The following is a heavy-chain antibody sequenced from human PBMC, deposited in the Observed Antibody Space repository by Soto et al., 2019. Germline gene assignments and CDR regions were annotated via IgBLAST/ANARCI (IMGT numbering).Heavy chain of an antibody. CDR2: IYYSGST. J-gene: IGHJ4*02. CDR1: GGSISSSSYY. D-gene: IGHD3-22*01. V-gene: IGHV4-39*01. CDR3: ASGDYDSSGYYI. Sequence: QLQLQESGPGLVKPSETLSLTCTVSGGSISSSSYYWGWIRQPPGKGLEWTGSIYYSGSTYYNPSLKSRVTISVDTSKNQFSLKLSSVTAADTAVYYCASGDYDSSGYYIWGQGTLVTVSS.